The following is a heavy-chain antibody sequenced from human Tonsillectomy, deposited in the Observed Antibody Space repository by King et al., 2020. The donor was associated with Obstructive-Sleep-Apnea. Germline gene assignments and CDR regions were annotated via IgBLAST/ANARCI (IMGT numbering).Heavy chain of an antibody. CDR1: GFTFSSYA. CDR3: AEVAEAGPFDYYYGMDV. J-gene: IGHJ6*02. V-gene: IGHV3-23*04. Sequence: VQLVESGGGLVQPGGSLRLSCAASGFTFSSYAMSWVRQAPGKGLEWVSGISGSGGSTYYADSVKGRFTISRDNSKNTLYLQMNSLRAEDTAVYYCAEVAEAGPFDYYYGMDVGGQGTTVTVSS. CDR2: ISGSGGST. D-gene: IGHD6-13*01.